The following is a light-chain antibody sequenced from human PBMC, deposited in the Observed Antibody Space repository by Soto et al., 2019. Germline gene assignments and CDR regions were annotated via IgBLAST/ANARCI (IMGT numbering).Light chain of an antibody. V-gene: IGKV3-11*01. CDR3: QQRSNWPPT. J-gene: IGKJ5*01. CDR2: DAS. CDR1: QSVSSY. Sequence: IVLTQSPATLSFSPGERATLSCRASQSVSSYLAWYQQKPGQAPRLLIYDASNRATGIPARFSGSGSGTDFTLTISSLEPEDFAVYYCQQRSNWPPTFGQGTRLEIX.